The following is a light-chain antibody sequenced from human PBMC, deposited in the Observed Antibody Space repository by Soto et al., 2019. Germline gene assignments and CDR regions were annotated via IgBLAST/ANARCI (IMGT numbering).Light chain of an antibody. CDR1: SSDVGGYNY. J-gene: IGLJ1*01. CDR2: EVS. CDR3: SSFTSGTTL. V-gene: IGLV2-14*01. Sequence: QSALTQPASVSGSPGQPITISCTGTSSDVGGYNYVSWYQQHPGKAPKLMIYEVSNRPSGVSNRLSGSQSGNTASLTISGLQAEDEADYYCSSFTSGTTLFGSGTKLTVL.